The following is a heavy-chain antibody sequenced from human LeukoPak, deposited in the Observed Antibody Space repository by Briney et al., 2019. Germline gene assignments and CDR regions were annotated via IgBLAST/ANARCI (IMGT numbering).Heavy chain of an antibody. CDR3: AAVDDWPKRRDVVENY. CDR2: ISYDGSNK. CDR1: GFTFSSYG. Sequence: PGGSLRLSCAASGFTFSSYGMHWVRQAPGKGLEWVAVISYDGSNKYYADSVKGRFTISRDNSKNTLYLQMNSLRAEDTAVYYCAAVDDWPKRRDVVENYWGQGTLVTVSS. D-gene: IGHD2-15*01. J-gene: IGHJ4*02. V-gene: IGHV3-30*03.